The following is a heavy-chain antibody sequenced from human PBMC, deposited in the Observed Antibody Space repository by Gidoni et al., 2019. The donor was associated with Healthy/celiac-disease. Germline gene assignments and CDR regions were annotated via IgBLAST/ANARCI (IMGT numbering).Heavy chain of an antibody. Sequence: QVQLVQSGAEVKKPGSWVKVPCQALEGPFSTYLIGWVRQAPGQGLEWMVRIIPILGIANYAQKVQGRVTITADKSTSTAYMELSSLRSEDTAVYYCAREAPLYGSGSYPPRWFDPWGQGTLVTVSS. V-gene: IGHV1-69*09. CDR1: EGPFSTYL. D-gene: IGHD3-10*01. CDR3: AREAPLYGSGSYPPRWFDP. CDR2: IIPILGIA. J-gene: IGHJ5*02.